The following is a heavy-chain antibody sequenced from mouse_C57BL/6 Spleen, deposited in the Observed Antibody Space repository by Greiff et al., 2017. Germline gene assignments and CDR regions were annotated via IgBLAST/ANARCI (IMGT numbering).Heavy chain of an antibody. D-gene: IGHD1-1*01. Sequence: EVQLQESGPGLVKPSQSLSLTCSVTGYSITSGYYWNWIRQFPGNKLEWMGYISYDGSNNYNPSLKNRISITRDTSKNQFFLKLNSLTTEDTATYYWARGDDGSSSPFAYWGQGTLVTVSA. J-gene: IGHJ3*01. CDR2: ISYDGSN. CDR1: GYSITSGYY. V-gene: IGHV3-6*01. CDR3: ARGDDGSSSPFAY.